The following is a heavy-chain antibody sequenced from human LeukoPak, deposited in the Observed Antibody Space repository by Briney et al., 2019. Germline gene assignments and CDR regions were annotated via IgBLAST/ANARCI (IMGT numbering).Heavy chain of an antibody. CDR1: GLIFSDYD. CDR2: ITSSGTYT. V-gene: IGHV3-11*03. D-gene: IGHD2-2*01. J-gene: IGHJ5*02. Sequence: PGGSLRLSCAASGLIFSDYDMSWMRQAPGTGLEWVSYITSSGTYTNYADSVKGRFTISRDNAKNSLYLQMNSLRVEDTAVYYCASKRGHCTSTSCFYSWFDPWGQGTLVTVSS. CDR3: ASKRGHCTSTSCFYSWFDP.